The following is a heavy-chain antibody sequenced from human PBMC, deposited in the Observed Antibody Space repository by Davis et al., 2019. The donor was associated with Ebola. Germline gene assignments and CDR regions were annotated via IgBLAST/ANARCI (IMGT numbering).Heavy chain of an antibody. CDR1: GFSFSSYW. Sequence: HTGGSLRLSCAASGFSFSSYWMHWVRQAPGKGLVWVSRINSDGSSTSYADSVKGRFTISRDNAKNSLYLQMNSLRAEDTAVYYCARDLSLGDPIVVVVIDAFDIWGQGTMVTVSS. CDR3: ARDLSLGDPIVVVVIDAFDI. V-gene: IGHV3-74*01. D-gene: IGHD3-22*01. J-gene: IGHJ3*02. CDR2: INSDGSST.